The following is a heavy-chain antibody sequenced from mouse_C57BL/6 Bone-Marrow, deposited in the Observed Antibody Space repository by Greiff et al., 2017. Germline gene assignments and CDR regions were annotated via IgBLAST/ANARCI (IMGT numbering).Heavy chain of an antibody. J-gene: IGHJ2*01. CDR3: ARTRLRGPFDY. CDR2: ISSGSSTI. Sequence: EVMLVESGGGLVKPGGSLKLSCAASGFTFSDYGMHWVRQAPEKGLEWVAYISSGSSTIYYADTVKGRFTFSRDNAKNTLCLKMTSLRSEDTAMYYCARTRLRGPFDYWGQGTTLTVSS. V-gene: IGHV5-17*01. CDR1: GFTFSDYG. D-gene: IGHD2-2*01.